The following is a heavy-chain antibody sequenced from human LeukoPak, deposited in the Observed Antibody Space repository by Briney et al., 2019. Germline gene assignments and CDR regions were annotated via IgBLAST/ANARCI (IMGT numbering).Heavy chain of an antibody. CDR2: ISAYSGDT. J-gene: IGHJ6*02. Sequence: ASVKVSCKASGYTFSSYGITWVRQAPGQGLEWMGWISAYSGDTNYAQKFQGRVTMTTDTPTSTAYMELRSLRSDDTAVYYCVRDLGYQYGSGSFDYYYGMDVWGQGTTVIVSS. CDR1: GYTFSSYG. CDR3: VRDLGYQYGSGSFDYYYGMDV. V-gene: IGHV1-18*01. D-gene: IGHD3-10*01.